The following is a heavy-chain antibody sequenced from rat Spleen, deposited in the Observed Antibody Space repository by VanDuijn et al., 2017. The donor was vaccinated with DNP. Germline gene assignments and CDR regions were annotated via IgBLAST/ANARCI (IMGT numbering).Heavy chain of an antibody. CDR3: ARPDY. CDR1: GFAFSDYA. CDR2: VFYDGSST. J-gene: IGHJ2*01. V-gene: IGHV5-17*01. Sequence: EVQLVESGGGLVQPGNSLKLSCAGSGFAFSDYAMAWVRQSPKKGLEWVTTVFYDGSSTYYRDSVRGRFIISRDNAKSTLYLQMDSLRSEDTATYYCARPDYWGQGVMVTVSS.